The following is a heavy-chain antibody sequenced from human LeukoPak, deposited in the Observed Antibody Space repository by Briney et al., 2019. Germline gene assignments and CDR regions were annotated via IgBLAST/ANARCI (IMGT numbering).Heavy chain of an antibody. J-gene: IGHJ4*02. V-gene: IGHV3-53*01. CDR1: GFTVSNNY. CDR2: VYSSGST. D-gene: IGHD3-16*01. CDR3: ARFYRGSVDY. Sequence: PGGSLRLSCAASGFTVSNNYMSWVRQAPGKGLEWVSVVYSSGSTYYADSVKGRFTISRDSSKNTLYLQMNSLRAEDTAVYYCARFYRGSVDYWGQGTLVTVSS.